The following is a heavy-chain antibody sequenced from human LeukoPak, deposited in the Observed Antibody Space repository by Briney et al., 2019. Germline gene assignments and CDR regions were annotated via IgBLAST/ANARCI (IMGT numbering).Heavy chain of an antibody. Sequence: GRSLRLSCAASGFTFSSYGMHWVRQAPGKGLEWMAVISYDGSNKYYADSVKGRFTISRDNSENTLYLQMNSLRAEDTAVYYCAKVRFTFGGVIAPLDYWGQGTLVTVSS. CDR1: GFTFSSYG. D-gene: IGHD3-16*02. CDR2: ISYDGSNK. CDR3: AKVRFTFGGVIAPLDY. V-gene: IGHV3-30*18. J-gene: IGHJ4*02.